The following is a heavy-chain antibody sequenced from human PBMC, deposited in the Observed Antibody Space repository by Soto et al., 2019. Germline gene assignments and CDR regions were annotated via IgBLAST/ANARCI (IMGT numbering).Heavy chain of an antibody. Sequence: QVQLVQSRAEVKNPGASVKVSCKASGYSFTRYGIAWARQAPGQGLEWMGWINTYNGNTKYAQNPQGRVTLTTDTSTSTAYMELTSLRSNDTAIYYCAMVDVYVTPSPQDVWGQGTTVIVSS. CDR2: INTYNGNT. J-gene: IGHJ6*02. CDR1: GYSFTRYG. D-gene: IGHD3-16*01. V-gene: IGHV1-18*01. CDR3: AMVDVYVTPSPQDV.